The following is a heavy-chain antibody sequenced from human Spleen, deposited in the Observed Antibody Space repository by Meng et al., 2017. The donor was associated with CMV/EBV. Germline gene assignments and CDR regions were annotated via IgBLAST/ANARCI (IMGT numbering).Heavy chain of an antibody. V-gene: IGHV3-48*03. CDR2: ISSSGSTI. CDR1: GFTFSSYE. CDR3: AKGDQLLWFGELGLGIDY. J-gene: IGHJ4*02. Sequence: GESLKISCAASGFTFSSYEMNWVRQAPGKGLEWVSYISSSGSTIYYADSVKGRFTISRDNSKNTLYLQMNSLRAEDTAVYYCAKGDQLLWFGELGLGIDYWGQGTLVTVSS. D-gene: IGHD3-10*01.